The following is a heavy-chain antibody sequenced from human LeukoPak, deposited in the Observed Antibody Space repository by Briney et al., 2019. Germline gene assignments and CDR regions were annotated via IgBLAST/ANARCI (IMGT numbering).Heavy chain of an antibody. D-gene: IGHD1-1*01. CDR1: GGSFSGYY. J-gene: IGHJ4*02. CDR2: INHSGST. Sequence: NTSETLSLTCAVYGGSFSGYYWSWIRQPPGKGLEWIGEINHSGSTNYNPSLKSRVTISVDTSKNQFCLKLTSVTAADTAVYYWARDGELEEFGYWGKVTLVT. CDR3: ARDGELEEFGY. V-gene: IGHV4-34*01.